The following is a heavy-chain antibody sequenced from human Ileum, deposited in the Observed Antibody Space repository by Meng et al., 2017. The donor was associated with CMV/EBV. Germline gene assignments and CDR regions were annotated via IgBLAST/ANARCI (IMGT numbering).Heavy chain of an antibody. J-gene: IGHJ4*02. CDR1: GDSVSSNSAA. Sequence: AISGDSVSSNSAAWTWIRQSPSRGLEWLGMTYYRSKCYNDYAVSVKSRITINPDTSKNQFSLQLNSVTPEDTAVYYCVREGSKWLEYWGQGTLVTVSS. CDR2: TYYRSKCYN. V-gene: IGHV6-1*01. CDR3: VREGSKWLEY. D-gene: IGHD5-12*01.